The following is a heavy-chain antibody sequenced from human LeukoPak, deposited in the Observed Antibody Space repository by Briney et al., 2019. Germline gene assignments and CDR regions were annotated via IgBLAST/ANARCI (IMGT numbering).Heavy chain of an antibody. CDR3: ARVGELRSFDWLSPYYFDS. CDR1: GYTFTSYY. D-gene: IGHD3-9*01. J-gene: IGHJ4*02. V-gene: IGHV1-46*01. Sequence: AASVKVSCKASGYTFTSYYMHWVRQAPGQGLEWMGIINPSGGSTSYAQKFQGRLTITRNTSIGTAYMELSSLRSEDTAVYYCARVGELRSFDWLSPYYFDSWGQGTLVTVSS. CDR2: INPSGGST.